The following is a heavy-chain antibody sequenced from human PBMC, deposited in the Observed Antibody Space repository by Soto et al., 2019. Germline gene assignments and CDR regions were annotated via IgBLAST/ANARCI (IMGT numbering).Heavy chain of an antibody. D-gene: IGHD2-2*01. CDR2: ISYDGSNK. Sequence: QVQLVESGGGVVQPGRSLRLSCAASGFTFSSYGMHWVRQAPGKGLEWVAVISYDGSNKYYADSVKGRFTISRDNSKNTLYLQMNSLRAEDTAVYYCAKEGVNCSSTSCYLYYYGMDVWGQGTTVTVSS. J-gene: IGHJ6*02. CDR1: GFTFSSYG. CDR3: AKEGVNCSSTSCYLYYYGMDV. V-gene: IGHV3-30*18.